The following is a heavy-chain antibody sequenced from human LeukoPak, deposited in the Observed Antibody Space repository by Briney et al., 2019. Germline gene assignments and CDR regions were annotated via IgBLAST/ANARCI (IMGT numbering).Heavy chain of an antibody. D-gene: IGHD3-22*01. CDR2: ISYDGSNK. J-gene: IGHJ4*02. CDR1: GFTFSSYA. Sequence: PGGSLRLSCAASGFTFSSYAMHWVRQAPGKGLVWVAVISYDGSNKYYADSVKGRFTISRDNSKNTLYLQMNSLRAEDTAVYYCARAHYDSSAYFDYWGQGTLVTVSS. CDR3: ARAHYDSSAYFDY. V-gene: IGHV3-30-3*01.